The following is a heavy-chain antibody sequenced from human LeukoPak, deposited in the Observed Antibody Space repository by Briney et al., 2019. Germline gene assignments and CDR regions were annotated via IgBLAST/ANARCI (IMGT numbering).Heavy chain of an antibody. CDR2: IYYSGST. D-gene: IGHD3-16*01. CDR3: ARDGVGWYFDL. J-gene: IGHJ2*01. V-gene: IGHV4-59*01. CDR1: GGSISSYY. Sequence: PSETLSLTCTVSGGSISSYYLSWIRQPPGKGLEWIGYIYYSGSTNYNPSLNSRVTISVDTSKNQFSLNLSSVTAADTAVYYCARDGVGWYFDLSRRGTLVTVS.